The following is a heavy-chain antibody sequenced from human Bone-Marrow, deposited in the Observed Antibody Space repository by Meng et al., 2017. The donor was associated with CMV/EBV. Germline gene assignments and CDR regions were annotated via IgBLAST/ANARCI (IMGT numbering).Heavy chain of an antibody. D-gene: IGHD3-10*01. J-gene: IGHJ6*02. CDR3: ARGYGSGSYYNPYYYYGMDV. Sequence: GSLRLSCAVYGGSFSGYYWSWIRQPPGKGLEWIGEINHSGSTNYNPSLKSRVTISVDTSKNQFSLKLSSVTAADTAVYYCARGYGSGSYYNPYYYYGMDVWGQGTTVTASS. CDR2: INHSGST. CDR1: GGSFSGYY. V-gene: IGHV4-34*01.